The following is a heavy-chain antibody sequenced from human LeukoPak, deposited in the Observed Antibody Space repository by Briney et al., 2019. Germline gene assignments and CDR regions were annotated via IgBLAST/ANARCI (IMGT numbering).Heavy chain of an antibody. V-gene: IGHV3-48*02. J-gene: IGHJ4*02. CDR3: ARDMYYGDYEIDY. CDR2: ITSSSSTM. CDR1: GFTFSSYN. D-gene: IGHD4-17*01. Sequence: PGGSLRLSCAASGFTFSSYNMNWVRQAPGKGLEWVSYITSSSSTMYYADSVKGRFTISRDNAKNSLFLQMNSLRDEDTAVYYCARDMYYGDYEIDYWGQGTLVTVSS.